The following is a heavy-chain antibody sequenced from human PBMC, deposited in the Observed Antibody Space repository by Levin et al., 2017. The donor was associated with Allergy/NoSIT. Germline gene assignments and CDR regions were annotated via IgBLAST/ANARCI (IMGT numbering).Heavy chain of an antibody. V-gene: IGHV1-2*02. CDR1: GYTFTGYY. CDR2: IDPFSGDT. Sequence: GASVKVSCKASGYTFTGYYVHWVRQAPGQGLEWMGWIDPFSGDTNYAQKFQGKVTMTRDTMNTAYLELSRLRSDDTAAYYCASFPPTSQLLGNPTKEFYYGWDVWGQGTTVMVSS. J-gene: IGHJ6*02. D-gene: IGHD2-2*01. CDR3: ASFPPTSQLLGNPTKEFYYGWDV.